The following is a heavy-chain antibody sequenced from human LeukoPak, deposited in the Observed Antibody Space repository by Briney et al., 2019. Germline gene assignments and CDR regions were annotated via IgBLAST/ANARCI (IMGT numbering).Heavy chain of an antibody. D-gene: IGHD3-3*01. CDR1: GGTFSSYA. CDR3: ARDSRPYYDFWSGYNYFDY. Sequence: EASVKVSCKASGGTFSSYAISWVRQAPGQGLEWMGWINPNSGGTNYAQKFQGRVTMTRDTSISTAYMELSRLRSDDTAVYYCARDSRPYYDFWSGYNYFDYWGQGTLVTVSS. CDR2: INPNSGGT. V-gene: IGHV1-2*02. J-gene: IGHJ4*02.